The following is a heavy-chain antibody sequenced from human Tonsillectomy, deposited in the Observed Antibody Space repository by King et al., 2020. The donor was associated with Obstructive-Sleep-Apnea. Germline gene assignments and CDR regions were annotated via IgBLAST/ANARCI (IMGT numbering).Heavy chain of an antibody. Sequence: VQLVESGGGVVQPGRSLRLSCAASGFTFSNYGMHWVRQAPGEGLEGVAIISYDGSDKYYADSLKGRFTISRDNSNSTRYLQMNSLRPEDTAVYYCGGYNWFDPWGQGTLVTVSS. CDR2: ISYDGSDK. CDR3: GGYNWFDP. J-gene: IGHJ5*02. D-gene: IGHD6-13*01. V-gene: IGHV3-30*03. CDR1: GFTFSNYG.